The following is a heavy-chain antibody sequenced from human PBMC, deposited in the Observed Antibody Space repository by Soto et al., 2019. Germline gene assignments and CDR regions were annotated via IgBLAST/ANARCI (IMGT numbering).Heavy chain of an antibody. D-gene: IGHD6-13*01. CDR2: IYPGDSDT. Sequence: GESLKISCKGSGYSFTSYWIGWVRQMPGKGLEWMGIIYPGDSDTRYSPSFQGQVTISADKSISTAYLQWSSLKASDTAIYYCARTAAAGKYYYGADFWGQGITVTVSS. V-gene: IGHV5-51*01. CDR1: GYSFTSYW. CDR3: ARTAAAGKYYYGADF. J-gene: IGHJ6*02.